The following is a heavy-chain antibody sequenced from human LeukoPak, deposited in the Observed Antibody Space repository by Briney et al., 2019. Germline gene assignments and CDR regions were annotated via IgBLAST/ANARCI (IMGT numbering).Heavy chain of an antibody. V-gene: IGHV4-39*07. D-gene: IGHD5-24*01. J-gene: IGHJ5*02. CDR2: IYYSGST. Sequence: PSETLSLTCTVSGGSISSSSYYWGWIRQPPGKGLEWIGSIYYSGSTYYNPSLKSRVTISVDTSKNQFSLKLSSVTAADTAVYYCARGGRDNLNSWFDPWGQGTLVTVSS. CDR3: ARGGRDNLNSWFDP. CDR1: GGSISSSSYY.